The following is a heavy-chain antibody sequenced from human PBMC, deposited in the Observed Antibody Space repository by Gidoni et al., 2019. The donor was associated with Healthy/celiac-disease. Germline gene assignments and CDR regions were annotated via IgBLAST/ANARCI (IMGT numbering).Heavy chain of an antibody. J-gene: IGHJ4*02. D-gene: IGHD2-2*02. CDR2: IIPIFGPA. V-gene: IGHV1-69*01. CDR3: ARVGSCSSTSCYTRPFAY. Sequence: VRQSPGQGREWMGGIIPIFGPANYAQKFQGRVTLTADESTRTAYMGLSSLRSEDTAVYYCARVGSCSSTSCYTRPFAYWGQGTLVTVSS.